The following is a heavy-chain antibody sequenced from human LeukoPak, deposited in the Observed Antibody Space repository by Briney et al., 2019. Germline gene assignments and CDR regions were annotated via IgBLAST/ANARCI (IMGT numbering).Heavy chain of an antibody. CDR1: GFTFSSYA. D-gene: IGHD2-2*01. Sequence: GGSLRLSCAASGFTFSSYAMSWVRQAPGKGLEWVSAISGSGGSTYYADSVKGRFTISRDDSKNTLYLQMNSLRAEDTAVYYCAKDHSSTRLVYWGQGTLVTVSS. V-gene: IGHV3-23*01. CDR2: ISGSGGST. CDR3: AKDHSSTRLVY. J-gene: IGHJ4*02.